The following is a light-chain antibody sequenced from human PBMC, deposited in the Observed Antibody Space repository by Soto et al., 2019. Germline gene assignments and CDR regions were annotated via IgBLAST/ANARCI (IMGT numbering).Light chain of an antibody. Sequence: QSALTQPASVSGSPGQSITISCTGTSSTVGGFNVVSWYQQHPGKAPKVIIYEGIKRPSEVSNRFSGANSGRTASLTISGLQAEDEADYYCCSYVSATTYFFGTGTKVTVL. CDR2: EGI. CDR3: CSYVSATTYF. J-gene: IGLJ1*01. V-gene: IGLV2-23*01. CDR1: SSTVGGFNV.